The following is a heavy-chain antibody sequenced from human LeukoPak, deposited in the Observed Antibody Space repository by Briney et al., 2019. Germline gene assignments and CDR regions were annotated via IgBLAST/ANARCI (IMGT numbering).Heavy chain of an antibody. CDR3: AKNHGRFLEWFDY. J-gene: IGHJ4*02. Sequence: GGSLRLSCAASGFTFSSSAMNWVRQAPGKGLEWVSAISGSGGSTYYADSVKGRFTISRDNSKNTLYLQMNSLRAEDTAVYYCAKNHGRFLEWFDYWGQGTLVTVSS. D-gene: IGHD3-3*01. CDR2: ISGSGGST. V-gene: IGHV3-23*01. CDR1: GFTFSSSA.